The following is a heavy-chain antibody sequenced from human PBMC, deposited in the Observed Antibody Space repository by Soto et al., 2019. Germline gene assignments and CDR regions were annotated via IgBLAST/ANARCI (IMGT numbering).Heavy chain of an antibody. CDR3: ARVGIQEGGSGGSCHYYYYMDV. V-gene: IGHV4-59*01. J-gene: IGHJ6*03. D-gene: IGHD2-15*01. CDR2: IYYSGST. CDR1: GGSISSYY. Sequence: SETLSLTCTVSGGSISSYYWSWIRQPPGKGLEWIGYIYYSGSTNYNPSLKSRVTISVDTSKNQFSLKLSSVTAADTAVYYCARVGIQEGGSGGSCHYYYYMDVWGKGTTVTVSS.